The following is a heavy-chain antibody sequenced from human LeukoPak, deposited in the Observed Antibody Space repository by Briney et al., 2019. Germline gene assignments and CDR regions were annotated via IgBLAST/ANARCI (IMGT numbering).Heavy chain of an antibody. CDR1: GFTFSSYA. D-gene: IGHD1-20*01. J-gene: IGHJ4*02. Sequence: GGSLRLSCAASGFTFSSYAMTSVRQAPGEGLEWVSGIGGSGSNTYYADSVRGRFTISRDNSKNTLYLQMNSLRAEDTAVYYCARDLAGITATPGDNWGQGTLVTVSS. V-gene: IGHV3-23*01. CDR3: ARDLAGITATPGDN. CDR2: IGGSGSNT.